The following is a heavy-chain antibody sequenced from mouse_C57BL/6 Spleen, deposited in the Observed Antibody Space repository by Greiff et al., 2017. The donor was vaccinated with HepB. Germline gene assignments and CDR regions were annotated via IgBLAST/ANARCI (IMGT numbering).Heavy chain of an antibody. V-gene: IGHV5-4*01. CDR3: AREGYGNLFDY. CDR1: GFTFSSYA. J-gene: IGHJ2*01. D-gene: IGHD2-1*01. CDR2: ISDGGSYT. Sequence: EVNVVESGGGLVKPGGSLKLSCAASGFTFSSYAMSWVRQTPEKRLEWVATISDGGSYTYYPDNVKGRFTISRDNAKNNLYLQMSHLKSEDTAMYYCAREGYGNLFDYWGQGTTLTDSS.